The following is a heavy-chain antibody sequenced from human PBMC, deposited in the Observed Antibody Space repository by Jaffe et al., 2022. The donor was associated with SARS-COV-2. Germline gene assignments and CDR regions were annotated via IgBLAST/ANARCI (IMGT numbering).Heavy chain of an antibody. CDR3: ARFQSIAARPGHYYYGMDV. Sequence: EVQLLESGGGLVQPGGSLRLSCAASGFTFSSYAMSWVRQAPGKGLEWVSAISGSGGSTYYADSVKGRFTISRDNSKNTLYLQMNSLRAEDTAVYYCARFQSIAARPGHYYYGMDVWGQGTTVTVSS. V-gene: IGHV3-23*01. CDR2: ISGSGGST. D-gene: IGHD6-6*01. CDR1: GFTFSSYA. J-gene: IGHJ6*02.